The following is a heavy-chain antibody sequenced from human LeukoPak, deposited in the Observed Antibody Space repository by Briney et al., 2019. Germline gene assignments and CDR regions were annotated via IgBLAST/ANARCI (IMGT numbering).Heavy chain of an antibody. CDR3: ARGKFQSYGDDFDY. CDR1: GYTFTGYY. Sequence: ASVKVSCKASGYTFTGYYMHWVRQAPRQGLEWMGRINPNSGGTNYAQKFQGRVTMTRDTSISTAYMELRRLRSDDTAVYDCARGKFQSYGDDFDYGGEGTGVTVSS. CDR2: INPNSGGT. J-gene: IGHJ4*02. D-gene: IGHD4-17*01. V-gene: IGHV1-2*06.